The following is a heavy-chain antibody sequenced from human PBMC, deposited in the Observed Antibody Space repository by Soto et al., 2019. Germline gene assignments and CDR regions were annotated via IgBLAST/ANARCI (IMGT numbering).Heavy chain of an antibody. J-gene: IGHJ4*02. CDR3: ARDAAAAGTVDY. D-gene: IGHD6-13*01. CDR1: GFTFSSYD. CDR2: ISYDGSNK. V-gene: IGHV3-30*03. Sequence: GGSLRLSCAASGFTFSSYDMHWVRQAPGKGLEWVAVISYDGSNKYYADSVKGRFTISRDNSKNSLYLQMNSLRAEDTAVYYCARDAAAAGTVDYWGQGTLVTVSS.